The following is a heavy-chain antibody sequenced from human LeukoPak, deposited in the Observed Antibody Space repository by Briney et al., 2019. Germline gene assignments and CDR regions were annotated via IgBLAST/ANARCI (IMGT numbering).Heavy chain of an antibody. CDR3: AHRPRGLYYYDSSGYSYFDY. J-gene: IGHJ4*01. CDR1: GFSVSTSGVG. Sequence: CGPTLVHPTQTLTLTCTVSGFSVSTSGVGVGWSRQPPGKGLEWLSLIYWNDDRRYSPSLESRLSIIRDTYKNEWGLTVPNMNTVDTDTYYCAHRPRGLYYYDSSGYSYFDYRGHGTLVTVSS. V-gene: IGHV2-5*01. D-gene: IGHD3-22*01. CDR2: IYWNDDR.